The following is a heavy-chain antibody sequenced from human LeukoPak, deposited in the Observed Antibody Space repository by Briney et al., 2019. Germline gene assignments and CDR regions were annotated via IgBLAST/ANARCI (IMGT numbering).Heavy chain of an antibody. D-gene: IGHD6-6*01. CDR2: ISRRSDDI. V-gene: IGHV3-21*05. Sequence: PGGSLRLSCVGSGFTFSSYGMNWVRQAPGKGLEWVSFISRRSDDINYADFVKGRFTISRDNAKNSLYLQMNSLRAEDTAVYYCARARIRGSSSGLGYWGQGTLVTVSS. CDR3: ARARIRGSSSGLGY. J-gene: IGHJ4*02. CDR1: GFTFSSYG.